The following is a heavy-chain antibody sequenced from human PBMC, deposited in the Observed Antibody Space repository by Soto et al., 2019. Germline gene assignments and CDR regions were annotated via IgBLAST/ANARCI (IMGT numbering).Heavy chain of an antibody. Sequence: XGFLRLSCAASGLTFSTYWIHWVRQAPGKGLVWVSRINSDGSGTTYADSVKGRFTISRDNAKNTLYLQMNGLRVEDTAVYYCLVWSGYSLGHFQQWGQGTLVTVSS. D-gene: IGHD3-3*01. J-gene: IGHJ1*01. CDR1: GLTFSTYW. CDR3: LVWSGYSLGHFQQ. CDR2: INSDGSGT. V-gene: IGHV3-74*01.